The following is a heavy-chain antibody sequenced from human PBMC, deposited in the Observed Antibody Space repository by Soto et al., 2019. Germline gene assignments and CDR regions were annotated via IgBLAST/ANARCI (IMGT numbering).Heavy chain of an antibody. Sequence: ASVKVSCKASGYTFTSYAMHWVRQAPGQRLEWMGWINAGNGNTKYSQKFQGRVTITRDTSASTAYMELSSLRSEDTAVYYCERHSSYYYRMAVWGQGSTVTVSS. D-gene: IGHD6-19*01. CDR1: GYTFTSYA. CDR3: ERHSSYYYRMAV. V-gene: IGHV1-3*01. CDR2: INAGNGNT. J-gene: IGHJ6*02.